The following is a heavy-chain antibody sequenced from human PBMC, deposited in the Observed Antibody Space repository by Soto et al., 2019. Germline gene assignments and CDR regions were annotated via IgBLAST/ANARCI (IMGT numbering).Heavy chain of an antibody. CDR2: ISGSGGST. Sequence: AGGSLSLSCAASGVPFSSYSMSWVRQAPGKGLEWVSAISGSGGSTYYADSVKGRFTISRDNSKNTLYLQMNSLRAEDTAVYYCATHPLVVPAAMGPYWGQGTLVTVSS. D-gene: IGHD2-2*01. J-gene: IGHJ4*02. CDR1: GVPFSSYS. V-gene: IGHV3-23*01. CDR3: ATHPLVVPAAMGPY.